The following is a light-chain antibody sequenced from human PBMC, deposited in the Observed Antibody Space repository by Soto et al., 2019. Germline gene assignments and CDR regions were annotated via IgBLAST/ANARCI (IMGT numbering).Light chain of an antibody. V-gene: IGKV3-20*01. CDR2: GAS. CDR1: QSVGSNY. Sequence: EIVLTQSPGTLSLSPGERATLSCRASQSVGSNYLAWHQQKPGQAPRLLIYGASSRATGIPDRFSGSGSGTDFTLTISRLEPEDFAVYYCQQYDSSQYAFGQGTKLEIK. CDR3: QQYDSSQYA. J-gene: IGKJ2*01.